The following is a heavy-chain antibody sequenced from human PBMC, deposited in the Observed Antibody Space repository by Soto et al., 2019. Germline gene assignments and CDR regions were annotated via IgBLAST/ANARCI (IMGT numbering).Heavy chain of an antibody. D-gene: IGHD2-15*01. CDR1: GFTFSDYY. V-gene: IGHV3-11*05. CDR2: ISSSSSYT. J-gene: IGHJ6*02. Sequence: QVQLVESGGGLVKPGGSLRLSCAASGFTFSDYYMSWIRQAPGKGLEWVSYISSSSSYTNYADSVKGRFTISRDNAKNSLYLHMTSLGAEDTAVYYCERIGRRVGGTELLGCYGMDVWGQGTTVTVSS. CDR3: ERIGRRVGGTELLGCYGMDV.